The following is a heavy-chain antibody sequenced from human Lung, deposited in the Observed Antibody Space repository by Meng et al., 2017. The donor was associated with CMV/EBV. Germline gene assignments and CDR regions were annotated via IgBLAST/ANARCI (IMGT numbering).Heavy chain of an antibody. V-gene: IGHV3-23*01. CDR3: AKAYSGSWYREYYDY. D-gene: IGHD6-13*01. CDR1: GFTFSSFA. J-gene: IGHJ4*02. Sequence: GESLKISCAASGFTFSSFAMSWVRQAPGKGLEWDSAITASGGSTYYADSVKGRFTISRDNSKNTLYLQMNSQRAEDTAVYYCAKAYSGSWYREYYDYWGQGXLVTVSS. CDR2: ITASGGST.